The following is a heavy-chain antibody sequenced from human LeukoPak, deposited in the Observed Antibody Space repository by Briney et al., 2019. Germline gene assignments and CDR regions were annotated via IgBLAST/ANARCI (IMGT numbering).Heavy chain of an antibody. CDR2: IYYSGST. D-gene: IGHD3-22*01. CDR1: GGSISSYY. CDR3: ARTGLYYYDSSGYGREEYYGMDV. J-gene: IGHJ6*02. V-gene: IGHV4-59*01. Sequence: PSETLSLACTVSGGSISSYYWSWIRQPPGKGLEWIGCIYYSGSTNYNPSLKSRVTISVDTSKNQFSLKLSSVTAADTAVYYCARTGLYYYDSSGYGREEYYGMDVWGQGTTVTVSS.